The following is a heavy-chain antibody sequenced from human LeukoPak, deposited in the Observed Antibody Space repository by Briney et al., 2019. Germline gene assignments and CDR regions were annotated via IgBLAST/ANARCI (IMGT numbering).Heavy chain of an antibody. CDR3: AKGDLYGDYVFDY. D-gene: IGHD4-17*01. J-gene: IGHJ4*02. CDR2: ISHDGNDK. V-gene: IGHV3-30*18. Sequence: PRGSLRLSCTASGFTFSSYGMRWVRQAPGKGLEWVAVISHDGNDKHYADSVKGRFTISRDNSKNTLYLQMKSLREDTAVYYCAKGDLYGDYVFDYWGQGALVTVS. CDR1: GFTFSSYG.